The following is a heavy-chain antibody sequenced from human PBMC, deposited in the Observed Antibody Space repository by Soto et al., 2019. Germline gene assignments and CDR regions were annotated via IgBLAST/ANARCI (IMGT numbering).Heavy chain of an antibody. Sequence: EVQLLESGGGLVQPGGSLRLSCAASGFTFSKYAMSWVRQAPGKGLEWVSAISGSGTTTYSADSLRGRFTISRDNSNNMQYLQMNSPSPEDTALYYCVKVFVGTGGSSGWPWSLDSWGQGTLVSVSS. V-gene: IGHV3-23*01. CDR3: VKVFVGTGGSSGWPWSLDS. J-gene: IGHJ4*02. CDR1: GFTFSKYA. D-gene: IGHD6-25*01. CDR2: ISGSGTTT.